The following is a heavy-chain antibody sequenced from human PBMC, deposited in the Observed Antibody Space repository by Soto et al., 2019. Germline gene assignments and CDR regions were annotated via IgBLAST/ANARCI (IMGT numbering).Heavy chain of an antibody. Sequence: EVQLVESGGGLVKPGGSLRLSCAASGFTFSSYSMNWVRQAPGKGLEWVSYMSSGSSYIYYADSVKGRFTISRDNAKNSRYLQMNSLRAEDTAVYYCARTYCGSTSCYGTDYWGQGTLVTVSS. CDR1: GFTFSSYS. D-gene: IGHD2-2*01. CDR2: MSSGSSYI. CDR3: ARTYCGSTSCYGTDY. V-gene: IGHV3-21*01. J-gene: IGHJ4*02.